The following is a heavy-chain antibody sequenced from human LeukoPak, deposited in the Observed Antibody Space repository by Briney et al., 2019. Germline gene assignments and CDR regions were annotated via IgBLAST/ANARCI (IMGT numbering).Heavy chain of an antibody. Sequence: PGGSLRLSCAASGFTFSGYWMSWVRQAPGKGLEWVANIKQDGSEIYHVDSVKGRFTISRDNAKNSLYLQMNSLRAEDTAVYYCARDKIVGATHFDYWGQGTLVTVSS. D-gene: IGHD1-26*01. CDR1: GFTFSGYW. CDR3: ARDKIVGATHFDY. CDR2: IKQDGSEI. J-gene: IGHJ4*02. V-gene: IGHV3-7*01.